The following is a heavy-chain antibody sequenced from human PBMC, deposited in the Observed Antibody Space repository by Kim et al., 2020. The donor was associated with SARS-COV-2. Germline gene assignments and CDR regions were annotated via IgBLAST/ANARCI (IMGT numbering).Heavy chain of an antibody. CDR2: VSGSGAST. CDR3: AIYQNFWGGHGAPDY. V-gene: IGHV3-23*01. CDR1: GFTFTSYD. Sequence: GGSLRLSCAASGFTFTSYDMTWVRQAPGKGLEWVAAVSGSGASTYYADSVRGRFTISRDSSTKTLYLQMNSLRAGDTAVYYCAIYQNFWGGHGAPDYWGQGTLVTVSS. D-gene: IGHD3-3*01. J-gene: IGHJ4*02.